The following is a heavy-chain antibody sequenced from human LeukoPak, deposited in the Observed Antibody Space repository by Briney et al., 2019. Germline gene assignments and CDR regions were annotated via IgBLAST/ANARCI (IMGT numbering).Heavy chain of an antibody. CDR2: IIPILGIA. D-gene: IGHD6-13*01. V-gene: IGHV1-69*02. J-gene: IGHJ3*02. Sequence: SVKVSCKASGYTFTSYYIHWVRQAPGQGLEWMGRIIPILGIANYAQKFQGRVTITADKSTSTAYMELSSLRSEDTAVYYCARRAAAANDAFDIWGQGTMVTVSS. CDR1: GYTFTSYY. CDR3: ARRAAAANDAFDI.